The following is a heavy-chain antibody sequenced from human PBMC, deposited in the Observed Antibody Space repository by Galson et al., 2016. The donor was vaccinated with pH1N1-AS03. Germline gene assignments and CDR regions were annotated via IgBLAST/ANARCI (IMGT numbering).Heavy chain of an antibody. J-gene: IGHJ6*02. CDR2: ISSSGSTI. CDR3: ARDDSGYDLFYYYGMDV. CDR1: GFTFSSYA. Sequence: SLRLSCAASGFTFSSYAMNWVRQAPGKGLEWVSYISSSGSTIYYADSVKGRFAISRDNAKNSLYLQMNSLRAEDTAVYYCARDDSGYDLFYYYGMDVWGQGTTVTVSS. V-gene: IGHV3-48*03. D-gene: IGHD5-12*01.